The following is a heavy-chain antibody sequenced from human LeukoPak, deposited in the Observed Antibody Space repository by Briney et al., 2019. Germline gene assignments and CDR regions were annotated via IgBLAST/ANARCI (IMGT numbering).Heavy chain of an antibody. CDR1: GFPFSSHV. J-gene: IGHJ4*02. CDR3: ARDPTVTHPFDS. CDR2: INHNGEAI. D-gene: IGHD4-17*01. V-gene: IGHV3-48*01. Sequence: GGSLRLSCAASGFPFSSHVLSWVRQAPGKGLEWIAYINHNGEAIYYPDFVKGRFIISRDNAKNSLFLQMNSLRAEDTAMYYCARDPTVTHPFDSWGQGTQITVSS.